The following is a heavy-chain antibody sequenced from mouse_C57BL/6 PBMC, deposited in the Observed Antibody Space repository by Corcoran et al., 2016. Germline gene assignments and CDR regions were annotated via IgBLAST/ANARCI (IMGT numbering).Heavy chain of an antibody. CDR3: ARGGYSYYYAMDY. CDR2: INPNNGGT. D-gene: IGHD2-3*01. V-gene: IGHV1-26*01. Sequence: EVQLQQSGPELVKPGASVKISCKASGYTFTDYYMNWVKQSHGKSLEWIGDINPNNGGTSYKQKFKGKATLTVDKSSSTAYMELRSLTSEDSAVYYCARGGYSYYYAMDYWGQGTSVTVSS. J-gene: IGHJ4*01. CDR1: GYTFTDYY.